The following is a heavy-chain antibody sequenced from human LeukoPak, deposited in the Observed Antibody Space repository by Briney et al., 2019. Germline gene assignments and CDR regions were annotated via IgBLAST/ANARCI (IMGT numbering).Heavy chain of an antibody. CDR3: AREEREHPNWFDP. CDR2: ISSSSSYI. Sequence: PGGSLRLSCAASGFTFSSYGIHWVRQAPGKGLEWVSSISSSSSYIYYADSVKGRFTISRDNAKNSLYLQMNSLRAEDTAVYYCAREEREHPNWFDPWGQGTLVTVSS. D-gene: IGHD1-26*01. CDR1: GFTFSSYG. J-gene: IGHJ5*02. V-gene: IGHV3-21*01.